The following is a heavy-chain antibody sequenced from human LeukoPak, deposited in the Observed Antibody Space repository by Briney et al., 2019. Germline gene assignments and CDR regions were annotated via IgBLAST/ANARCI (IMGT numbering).Heavy chain of an antibody. CDR1: GFTFSGYS. CDR3: AELGTTMIGGV. V-gene: IGHV3-48*04. CDR2: ISSSGSTI. Sequence: SGGSLRLSCAASGFTFSGYSMNWVRQAPGKGLEWVSYISSSGSTIYYADSVKGRFTISRDNAKNSLYLQMNSLRAEDTAVYYCAELGTTMIGGVWGKGTTVTISS. J-gene: IGHJ6*04. D-gene: IGHD3-10*02.